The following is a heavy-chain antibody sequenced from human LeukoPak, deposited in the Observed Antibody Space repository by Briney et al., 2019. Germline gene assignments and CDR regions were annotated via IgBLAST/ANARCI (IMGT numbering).Heavy chain of an antibody. V-gene: IGHV3-21*01. CDR1: GFTFSSYS. D-gene: IGHD5-18*01. J-gene: IGHJ6*03. CDR2: ISSSSSYI. Sequence: SGGSLRLSCAASGFTFSSYSMNGGRQDRGKGVEWVSSISSSSSYIYYAESVKGRFTISTDTANNSLYLQMNSLTAEDTAVYYCARDYSYGRGYYYYYMDVWGKGTTVTVSS. CDR3: ARDYSYGRGYYYYYMDV.